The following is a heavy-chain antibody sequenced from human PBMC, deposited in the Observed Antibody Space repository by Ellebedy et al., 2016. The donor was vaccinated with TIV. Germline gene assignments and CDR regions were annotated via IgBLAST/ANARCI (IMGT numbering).Heavy chain of an antibody. Sequence: SETLSLXCTVSGSSFSSHYWSWIRQRPGKGLEGVGHISYGGSTKYNPSLKSRVAMSVHTSKNQFSLNLTSVTAADTAVYYCATWPPGDFDQWGQGALVTVSS. J-gene: IGHJ4*02. CDR2: ISYGGST. V-gene: IGHV4-59*11. CDR3: ATWPPGDFDQ. CDR1: GSSFSSHY.